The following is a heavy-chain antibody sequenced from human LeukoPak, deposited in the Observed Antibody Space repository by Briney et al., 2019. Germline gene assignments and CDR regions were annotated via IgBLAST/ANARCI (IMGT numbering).Heavy chain of an antibody. D-gene: IGHD4-23*01. Sequence: GASVKVSFKASGYTFTVYYMHWVRQAPGQGLEWMGWINPNSGGTNYAQKFQGRVTMTRDTSISTAYMELSRLRSDDTAVYYCARGYDYGGYGMDVWGQGTTVTVSS. J-gene: IGHJ6*02. CDR1: GYTFTVYY. V-gene: IGHV1-2*02. CDR2: INPNSGGT. CDR3: ARGYDYGGYGMDV.